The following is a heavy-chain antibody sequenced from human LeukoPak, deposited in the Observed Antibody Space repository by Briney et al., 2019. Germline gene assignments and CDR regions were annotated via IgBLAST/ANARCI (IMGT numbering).Heavy chain of an antibody. CDR3: ARALIIGRIDN. J-gene: IGHJ4*02. D-gene: IGHD2-15*01. CDR1: GYSFTSYC. V-gene: IGHV5-51*01. CDR2: IYPGDSDT. Sequence: GESLKISCKVSGYSFTSYCIGWVRQMPGKGLECMGIIYPGDSDTRYSPSFQGQVTISADKSISTAYLQWSSLKASDTAMYYCARALIIGRIDNWGQGTLVTVSS.